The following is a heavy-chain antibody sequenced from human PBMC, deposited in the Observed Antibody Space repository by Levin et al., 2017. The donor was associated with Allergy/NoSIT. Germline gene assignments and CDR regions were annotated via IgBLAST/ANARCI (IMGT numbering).Heavy chain of an antibody. CDR2: ISTHNGNT. CDR1: GYTFKNYG. CDR3: ARFVVTPVSYFYMDV. D-gene: IGHD2-2*01. J-gene: IGHJ6*03. Sequence: VASVKVSCKASGYTFKNYGISWVRQAPGQGLEWTGWISTHNGNTNYAQSFQGRVTMTTDTSTSTADMELRSLISDDTAVYYCARFVVTPVSYFYMDVWGKGTTVTVSS. V-gene: IGHV1-18*01.